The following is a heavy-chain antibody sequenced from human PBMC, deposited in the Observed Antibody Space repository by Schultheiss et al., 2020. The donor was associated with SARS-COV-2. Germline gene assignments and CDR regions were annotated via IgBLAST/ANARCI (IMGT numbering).Heavy chain of an antibody. V-gene: IGHV4-59*12. D-gene: IGHD2-15*01. Sequence: SETLSLTCTVSGASISSYYWSWIRQPPGKGLEWIGYIYYSGSTNYNPSLKSRVTISVDTSKNQFSLKLSSVTAADTAVYYCARGGGYCSGGSCYSSAWFDPWGQGTLVTVAS. CDR1: GASISSYY. CDR2: IYYSGST. CDR3: ARGGGYCSGGSCYSSAWFDP. J-gene: IGHJ5*02.